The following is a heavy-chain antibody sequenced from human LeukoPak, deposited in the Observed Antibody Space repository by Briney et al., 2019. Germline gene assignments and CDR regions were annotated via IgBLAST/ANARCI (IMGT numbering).Heavy chain of an antibody. D-gene: IGHD6-19*01. CDR3: ARMYSSGWYRSYYFDY. CDR2: ISYDGSNK. CDR1: GFTFSSYA. V-gene: IGHV3-30-3*01. Sequence: GRSLRLSCAASGFTFSSYAMHWVRQAPGKGLEWVAVISYDGSNKYYADSVKGRFTISRDNSKNTLYLRMNSLRAEDTAVYYCARMYSSGWYRSYYFDYWGQGTLVTVSS. J-gene: IGHJ4*02.